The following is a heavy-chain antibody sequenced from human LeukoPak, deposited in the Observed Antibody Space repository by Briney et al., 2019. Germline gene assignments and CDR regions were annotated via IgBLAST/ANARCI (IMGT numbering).Heavy chain of an antibody. V-gene: IGHV3-23*01. J-gene: IGHJ4*02. CDR1: GFTFSSYE. CDR3: AKDLDYGDYALFGY. D-gene: IGHD4-17*01. CDR2: ISGSGGST. Sequence: GGSLRLSCAASGFTFSSYEMNWVRQAPGKGLEWVSVISGSGGSTYYADSVKGRFTISRDNSKNTLYLQMNSLRAEDTAVYYCAKDLDYGDYALFGYWGQGTLVTVSS.